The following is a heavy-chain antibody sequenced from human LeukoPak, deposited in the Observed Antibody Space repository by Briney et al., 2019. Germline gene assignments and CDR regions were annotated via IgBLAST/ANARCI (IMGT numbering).Heavy chain of an antibody. Sequence: GGSLRLSCAASGFTFSRYSMNWVRQAPGKGLEWVSTISSSSSYIYYADSVKGRFTISRDNAKNSLYLQMNSLGAEDTAVYYCARAYNGSDRFDPWGQGTLLTVSS. D-gene: IGHD1-26*01. J-gene: IGHJ5*02. CDR2: ISSSSSYI. CDR3: ARAYNGSDRFDP. V-gene: IGHV3-21*01. CDR1: GFTFSRYS.